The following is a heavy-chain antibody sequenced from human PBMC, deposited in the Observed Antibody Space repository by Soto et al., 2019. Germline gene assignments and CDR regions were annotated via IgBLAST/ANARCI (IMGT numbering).Heavy chain of an antibody. V-gene: IGHV4-31*03. Sequence: QVQLQESGPGLVKPSQTLSLTCTVSGGSISSGGYYWSWIRQHPGKGLEWIGYIYYSGSTYYNPSLKSRVTISVDTSKHQFSLKLSSVTAADTAVYYCARVETFGGVTAPVAFDIGGQGTMVTVSS. D-gene: IGHD3-16*01. CDR3: ARVETFGGVTAPVAFDI. J-gene: IGHJ3*02. CDR1: GGSISSGGYY. CDR2: IYYSGST.